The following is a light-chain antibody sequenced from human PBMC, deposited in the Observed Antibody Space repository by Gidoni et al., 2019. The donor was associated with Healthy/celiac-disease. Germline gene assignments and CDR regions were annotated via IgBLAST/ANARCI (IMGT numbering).Light chain of an antibody. J-gene: IGKJ1*01. Sequence: DIVMTQSPDSLDVSLGERATINCKSSQSVLYSSNNKNYLAWYQQKPGQPPKLLIYWASTRESVVPDRFSGSGSGTDFTLSISSLHAEDVAVYYCQQYYSTPWTFGQGTKVEIK. CDR1: QSVLYSSNNKNY. CDR2: WAS. V-gene: IGKV4-1*01. CDR3: QQYYSTPWT.